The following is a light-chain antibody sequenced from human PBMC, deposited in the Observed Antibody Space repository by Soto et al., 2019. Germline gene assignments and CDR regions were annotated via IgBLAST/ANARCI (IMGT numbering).Light chain of an antibody. Sequence: QSALTQPPSVSGAPGQSITISCTGTSTDIGGGHDVPWYQQHPGKAPKLIIYDVSKRPSGVPERFSGSKSGTTASLTISGPQAEDEADYYCCSYAGSQSHYVFGAGTKLTVL. CDR2: DVS. CDR1: STDIGGGHD. CDR3: CSYAGSQSHYV. V-gene: IGLV2-11*01. J-gene: IGLJ1*01.